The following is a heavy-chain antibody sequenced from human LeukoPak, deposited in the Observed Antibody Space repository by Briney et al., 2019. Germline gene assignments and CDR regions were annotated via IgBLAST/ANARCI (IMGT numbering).Heavy chain of an antibody. CDR2: IYYSGST. CDR1: GGSISSYY. Sequence: PSETPSLTCTVSGGSISSYYWSWIRQPPGKGLEWIGYIYYSGSTNYNPSLKSRVTISVDTSKNQFSLKLSSVTAADTAVYYCAREGLGTIDYWGQGTLVTVSS. CDR3: AREGLGTIDY. V-gene: IGHV4-59*01. J-gene: IGHJ4*02. D-gene: IGHD3/OR15-3a*01.